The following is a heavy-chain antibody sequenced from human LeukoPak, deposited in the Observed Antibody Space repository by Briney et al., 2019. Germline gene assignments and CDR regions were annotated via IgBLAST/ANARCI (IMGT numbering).Heavy chain of an antibody. D-gene: IGHD2-2*01. CDR1: GYTFTSYD. CDR2: MNPNSGNT. CDR3: ARADIVVVPAATDPYYYYGMDV. Sequence: ASVKVSCKASGYTFTSYDINWVRQATGQGLEWMGWMNPNSGNTGYAQKFQGRVTMTRNTSISTAYMELSSLRSEDTAVYYCARADIVVVPAATDPYYYYGMDVWGQGPRSPSP. V-gene: IGHV1-8*01. J-gene: IGHJ6*02.